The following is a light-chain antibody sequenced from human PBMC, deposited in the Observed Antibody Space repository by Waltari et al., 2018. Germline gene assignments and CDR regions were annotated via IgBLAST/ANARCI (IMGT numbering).Light chain of an antibody. CDR3: CSYAGNYIWV. J-gene: IGLJ3*02. CDR1: SSDIGRYDI. Sequence: QSALTQPASVSGSPGQSVTISRTGASSDIGRYDIVSWYQQHPGNAPKLIICDVSKRPSGVSDRFSGSKSGDTASLTISGLQFEDEADYYCCSYAGNYIWVFGGGTRLTVL. CDR2: DVS. V-gene: IGLV2-23*02.